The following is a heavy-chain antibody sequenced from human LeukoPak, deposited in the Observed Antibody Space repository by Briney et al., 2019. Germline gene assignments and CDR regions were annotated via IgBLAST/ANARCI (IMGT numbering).Heavy chain of an antibody. J-gene: IGHJ4*02. CDR3: ARAPNTAMAYFDY. V-gene: IGHV4-30-2*01. D-gene: IGHD5-18*01. Sequence: SQTLPLTCAVSGGSISSGGYSWSWIRQPPGKGLEWIGYIYHSGSTYYNPSLKSRVTISVDRSKNQFSLKLSSVTAADTAVYYCARAPNTAMAYFDYWGQGTLVTVSS. CDR2: IYHSGST. CDR1: GGSISSGGYS.